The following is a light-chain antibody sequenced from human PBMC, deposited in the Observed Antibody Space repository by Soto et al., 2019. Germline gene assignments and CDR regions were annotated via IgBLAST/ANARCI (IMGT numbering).Light chain of an antibody. CDR2: GAS. J-gene: IGKJ2*01. Sequence: EIVMTQSPATLSVSPGERATLSCRASQSVTINLAWYQHKPGQAPRLLIYGASTRATGIPARFTGSGSGTEFSLTISSLQSEDFAVYYCQQYNTYSRTFGQGTKLDIK. V-gene: IGKV3-15*01. CDR3: QQYNTYSRT. CDR1: QSVTIN.